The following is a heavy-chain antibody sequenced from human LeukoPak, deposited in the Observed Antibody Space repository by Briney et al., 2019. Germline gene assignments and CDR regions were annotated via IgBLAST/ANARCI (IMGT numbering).Heavy chain of an antibody. D-gene: IGHD3-10*01. Sequence: GGSLRLSCAASGFTFSSYEMNWVRQAPGKGLEWVSYISSSGSTIYCADSVKGRFTISRDNAKNSLYLQMNSLRAEDTAVYYCARDSILWFGESNYYYYGMDVWGKGTTVTVSS. CDR2: ISSSGSTI. CDR3: ARDSILWFGESNYYYYGMDV. V-gene: IGHV3-48*03. CDR1: GFTFSSYE. J-gene: IGHJ6*04.